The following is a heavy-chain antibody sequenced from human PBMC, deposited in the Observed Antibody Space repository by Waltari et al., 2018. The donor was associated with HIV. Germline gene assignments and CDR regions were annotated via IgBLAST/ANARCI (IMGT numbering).Heavy chain of an antibody. D-gene: IGHD3-10*01. Sequence: EVLLVESGGGVVQPGGSLKLSCAASGFIFTASDIHWVRQAAGKGLEGIGRIRSKADRYATGYSASVKGRFSISRDDSENKVFLQMNSLKADDSAVYYCTRRAALFRGVVDVDVWGQ. CDR1: GFIFTASD. CDR2: IRSKADRYAT. V-gene: IGHV3-73*01. J-gene: IGHJ6*02. CDR3: TRRAALFRGVVDVDV.